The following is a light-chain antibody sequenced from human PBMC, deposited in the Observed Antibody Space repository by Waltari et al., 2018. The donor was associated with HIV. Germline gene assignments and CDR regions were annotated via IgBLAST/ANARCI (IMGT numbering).Light chain of an antibody. CDR3: SSYTSSSKVV. J-gene: IGLJ2*01. CDR1: SSDVGGYNY. V-gene: IGLV2-14*03. CDR2: DVS. Sequence: QSALTQPASVSGSPGQSITISCTGTSSDVGGYNYVSWYQQHPGKAPKLMIYDVSNRPSGGSNRFSGLKSGNTAFLTILGLQDEDEADYYCSSYTSSSKVVFGGGTKLTVL.